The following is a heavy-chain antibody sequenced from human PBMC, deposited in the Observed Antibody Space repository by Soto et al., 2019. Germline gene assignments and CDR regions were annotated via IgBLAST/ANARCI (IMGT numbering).Heavy chain of an antibody. CDR3: ARHRVAVAGSWFDP. Sequence: SETLSLTCTVSGGSISSYYWSWIRQPPGKGLEWIGYIYYSESTNYNPSLKSRVTISVDTSKNQYSLKLSSVTAADTAVYYCARHRVAVAGSWFDPWGQGTLVTVSS. V-gene: IGHV4-59*08. J-gene: IGHJ5*02. D-gene: IGHD2-15*01. CDR2: IYYSEST. CDR1: GGSISSYY.